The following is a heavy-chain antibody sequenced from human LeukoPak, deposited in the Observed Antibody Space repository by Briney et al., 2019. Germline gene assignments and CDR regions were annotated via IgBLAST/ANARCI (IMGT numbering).Heavy chain of an antibody. J-gene: IGHJ4*02. CDR1: GFTFSSYG. CDR3: AKDLAVAGCFDY. CDR2: IRYDGSNK. V-gene: IGHV3-30*02. D-gene: IGHD6-19*01. Sequence: PGGSLRLSCAAPGFTFSSYGMHWVRQAPGEGLEWVAFIRYDGSNKYYADSVKGRFTISRDNSKNTLYLQMNSLRAEDTAVYYCAKDLAVAGCFDYWGQGTLVTVSS.